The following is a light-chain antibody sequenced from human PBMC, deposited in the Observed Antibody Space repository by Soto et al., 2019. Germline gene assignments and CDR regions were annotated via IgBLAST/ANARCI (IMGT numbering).Light chain of an antibody. CDR1: QSVNAN. Sequence: EILMTQSPATLSVSPGERATLSCRASQSVNANLAWYQQKSGRAPRLLIFGASTRATDIPGRFSGSGSGTEFTLTISSLQPEDFAVYYCQQYNNWPPWTFGQGTKVDIK. J-gene: IGKJ1*01. CDR2: GAS. V-gene: IGKV3-15*01. CDR3: QQYNNWPPWT.